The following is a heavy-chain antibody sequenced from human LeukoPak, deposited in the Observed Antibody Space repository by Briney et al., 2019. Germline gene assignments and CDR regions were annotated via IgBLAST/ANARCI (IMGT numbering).Heavy chain of an antibody. CDR1: GFSVSSNY. Sequence: GGSLRLSCAASGFSVSSNYMSWVRQAPGKGLEWVSVIYSGGSTYYADSVKGRFTISRDNSKNTLYLQMNSLRAEDTAVYYCAKDLLEEDCSSTSCYKGLDPWGQGTLVTVSS. CDR3: AKDLLEEDCSSTSCYKGLDP. J-gene: IGHJ5*02. CDR2: IYSGGST. D-gene: IGHD2-2*02. V-gene: IGHV3-53*01.